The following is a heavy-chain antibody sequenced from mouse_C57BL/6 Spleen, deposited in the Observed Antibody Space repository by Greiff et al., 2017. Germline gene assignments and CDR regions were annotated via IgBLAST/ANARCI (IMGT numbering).Heavy chain of an antibody. V-gene: IGHV1-50*01. CDR2: IDPSDSYT. Sequence: QVQLQQPGAELVKPGASVKLSCKASGYTFTSYWMQWVKQRPGQGLEWIGEIDPSDSYTNYNQKFKGKATLAVDTSSSTAYMQLSSLTSEDSAVYYCARFYYSNPYAMDYWGQGTSVTVSS. CDR3: ARFYYSNPYAMDY. CDR1: GYTFTSYW. J-gene: IGHJ4*01. D-gene: IGHD2-5*01.